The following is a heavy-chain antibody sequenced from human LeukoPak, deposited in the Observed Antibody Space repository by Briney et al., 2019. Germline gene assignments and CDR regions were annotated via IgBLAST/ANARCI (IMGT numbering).Heavy chain of an antibody. D-gene: IGHD3-22*01. CDR2: IHHSGSGT. J-gene: IGHJ4*02. V-gene: IGHV4-59*08. CDR3: ATLRGASSAVFGS. Sequence: SETLSLTCTVSGGSISSEYGSWIRQPPGKGLEWVGYIHHSGSGTNYSPYLKSGVTISVETSKRQISLKLSSVTAADTALYYCATLRGASSAVFGSWGQGILVTVSS. CDR1: GGSISSEY.